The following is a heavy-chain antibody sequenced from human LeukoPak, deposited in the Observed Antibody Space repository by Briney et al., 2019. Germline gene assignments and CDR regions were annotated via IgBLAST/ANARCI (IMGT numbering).Heavy chain of an antibody. Sequence: PSETLSLICTVSGGSISSYYWSWIRQPAGKGLEWIGRIYTSGSTNYNPSLKSRVTMSVDTSKNQFSLKLSSVTAADTAVYYCARDGAGGSSSWYWQGYFDYWGQGTLVTVSS. CDR3: ARDGAGGSSSWYWQGYFDY. CDR1: GGSISSYY. D-gene: IGHD6-13*01. J-gene: IGHJ4*02. CDR2: IYTSGST. V-gene: IGHV4-4*07.